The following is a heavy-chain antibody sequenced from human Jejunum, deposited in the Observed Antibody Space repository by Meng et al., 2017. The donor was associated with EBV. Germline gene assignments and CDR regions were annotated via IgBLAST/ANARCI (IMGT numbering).Heavy chain of an antibody. J-gene: IGHJ4*02. CDR1: GDATSTSTYY. Sequence: QPQVQGSGPGLVKPPEXLSLPCTVSGDATSTSTYYCDWIRQPPGMGLEWIGSIHHSGTTYYNPSLKSRVTMSEDTSKNQFSLKLSSVTDADTAVYYCVRDRGFANFDYWGQGTLVTVAS. CDR2: IHHSGTT. CDR3: VRDRGFANFDY. V-gene: IGHV4-39*07. D-gene: IGHD3-10*01.